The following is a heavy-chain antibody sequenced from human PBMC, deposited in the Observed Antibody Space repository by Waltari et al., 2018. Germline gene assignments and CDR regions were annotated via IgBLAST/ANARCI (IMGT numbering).Heavy chain of an antibody. CDR1: GFPFSGSA. V-gene: IGHV3-73*01. CDR2: IRSKANSYAT. J-gene: IGHJ4*02. Sequence: EVQLVESGGGLVQPGGSLRLSCAAFGFPFSGSAMNWVRPASGKGLAWVGRIRSKANSYATAYAASVKGRFTISRDDSKNTAYLQMNSLKTEDTAVYYCTRHPGAARSPHFDYWGQGTLVTVSS. CDR3: TRHPGAARSPHFDY. D-gene: IGHD6-6*01.